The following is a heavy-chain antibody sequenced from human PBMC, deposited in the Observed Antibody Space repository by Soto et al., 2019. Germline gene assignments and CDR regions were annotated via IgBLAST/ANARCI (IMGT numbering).Heavy chain of an antibody. Sequence: QVQLVQSGAEVKKPGASVKVSCKASGYTFTGYYMHWVRQAPGQGLEWMGWINPNSGGTNYAQKFQGWVTMTRDTSIITAYMELSRLRSDETAVYYCAKDRRYSGYETHIVVVTAPGYWGQGTLVTVSS. CDR3: AKDRRYSGYETHIVVVTAPGY. CDR1: GYTFTGYY. J-gene: IGHJ4*02. V-gene: IGHV1-2*04. D-gene: IGHD2-21*02. CDR2: INPNSGGT.